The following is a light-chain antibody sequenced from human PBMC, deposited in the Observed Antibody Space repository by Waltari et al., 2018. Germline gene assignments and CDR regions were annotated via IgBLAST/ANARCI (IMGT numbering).Light chain of an antibody. CDR2: MSN. J-gene: IGLJ3*02. CDR3: AAWDDSLNGWV. CDR1: SSNIGSNT. V-gene: IGLV1-44*01. Sequence: QSVLTQPPSASGTPGQRVTISCSGSSSNIGSNTVNWYQQLPGTAPKLRSVMSNQRPPGGPARFFGAKSGTSASLAISGLQSEDEADYYCAAWDDSLNGWVFGGGTKLTVL.